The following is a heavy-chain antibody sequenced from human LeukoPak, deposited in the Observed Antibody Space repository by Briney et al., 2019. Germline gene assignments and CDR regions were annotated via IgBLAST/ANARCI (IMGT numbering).Heavy chain of an antibody. CDR2: IYPGDSDT. Sequence: GESLKISCKGSGYSFTSYWIGWVRQMPGKGLEWMAIIYPGDSDTRYSPSFQGQVTISADKSINTAYLQLRSLKASDTALYYCARLPYCGGDCFPNWFDPWGQGTLVTVSS. V-gene: IGHV5-51*01. J-gene: IGHJ5*02. CDR3: ARLPYCGGDCFPNWFDP. CDR1: GYSFTSYW. D-gene: IGHD2-21*02.